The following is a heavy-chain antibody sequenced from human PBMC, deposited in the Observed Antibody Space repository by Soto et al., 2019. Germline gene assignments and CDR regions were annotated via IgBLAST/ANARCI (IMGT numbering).Heavy chain of an antibody. V-gene: IGHV4-4*02. J-gene: IGHJ5*02. Sequence: QVQLQESGPGLVKPSGTLSLTCAVSGGSISSSNWWSWVRQPPGKGLEWSGENYHSGSTNYNPSLKSRVPISVDKSRNQFSLKLSSVTAAVTAVYYCARASRILPMVRGVRNWFDPWGQGTLVTVSS. CDR2: NYHSGST. D-gene: IGHD3-10*01. CDR3: ARASRILPMVRGVRNWFDP. CDR1: GGSISSSNW.